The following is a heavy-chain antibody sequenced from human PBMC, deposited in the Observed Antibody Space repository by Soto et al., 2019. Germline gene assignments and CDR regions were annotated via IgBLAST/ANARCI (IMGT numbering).Heavy chain of an antibody. Sequence: QEQLLQSGAAVRKPGSSVKVSCKASGGPFDNYSVSWVRQAPGQGLEWMGGIIPMFETVNYAQRFQGRLTIAADESTSTAYLELTSLTSADTTIYFCARGLRTGNYGMEVWGQGTTVTVSS. CDR1: GGPFDNYS. V-gene: IGHV1-69*01. CDR2: IIPMFETV. CDR3: ARGLRTGNYGMEV. D-gene: IGHD2-15*01. J-gene: IGHJ6*02.